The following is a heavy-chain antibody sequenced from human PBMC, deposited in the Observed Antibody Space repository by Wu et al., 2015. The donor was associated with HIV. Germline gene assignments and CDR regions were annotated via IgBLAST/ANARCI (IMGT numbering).Heavy chain of an antibody. Sequence: QVHLVQSGADVKKPGASVKVSCKASGYNFITYYIHWVRQAPGQGLEWMGCINPNSGGTNYAQRFQDKVSMTRDTSISTAYMELRRLISDDTAVYYCARSHSGSYEDYWGQGTLVTVSS. D-gene: IGHD1-26*01. CDR2: INPNSGGT. J-gene: IGHJ4*02. V-gene: IGHV1-2*02. CDR1: GYNFITYY. CDR3: ARSHSGSYEDY.